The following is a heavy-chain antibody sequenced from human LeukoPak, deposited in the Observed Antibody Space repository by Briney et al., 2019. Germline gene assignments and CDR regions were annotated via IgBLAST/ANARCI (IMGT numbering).Heavy chain of an antibody. J-gene: IGHJ5*02. V-gene: IGHV3-33*01. CDR2: IWFDGSTQ. CDR3: VRDPQINWNRPSPLS. CDR1: GFAFSTYG. D-gene: IGHD1-20*01. Sequence: GGSLRLSCAASGFAFSTYGMHWVRQAPGKGLEWVSVIWFDGSTQYYTDSVKGRFTISRDNSKNTLFLQMNSLRAEDTAVYYCVRDPQINWNRPSPLSWGQGTLVTVYS.